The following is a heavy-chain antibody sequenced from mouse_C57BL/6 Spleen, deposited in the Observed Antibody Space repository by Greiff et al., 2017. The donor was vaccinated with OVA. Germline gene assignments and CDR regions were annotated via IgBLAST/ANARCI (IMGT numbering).Heavy chain of an antibody. V-gene: IGHV1-4*01. J-gene: IGHJ2*01. CDR3: ARTFYDGYYFDY. Sequence: VKLQESGAELARPGASVKMSCKASGYTFTSYTMHWVKQRPGQGLEWIGYINPSSGYTKYNQKFKDKATLTADKSSSTAYMQLSSLTSEDSAVYYCARTFYDGYYFDYWGQGTTLTVSS. CDR1: GYTFTSYT. D-gene: IGHD2-3*01. CDR2: INPSSGYT.